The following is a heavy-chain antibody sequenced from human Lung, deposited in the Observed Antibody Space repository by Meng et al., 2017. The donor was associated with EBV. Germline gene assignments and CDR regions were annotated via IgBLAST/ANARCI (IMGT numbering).Heavy chain of an antibody. D-gene: IGHD5-24*01. CDR3: ARDSPLDGYSLLDY. V-gene: IGHV7-4-1*02. CDR1: GYTYTSYA. J-gene: IGHJ4*02. CDR2: IDPNTGNP. Sequence: VPSGSECKQPGASVKVSCRPSGYTYTSYAINWVRQATGQGPDWMGWIDPNTGNPTYDQGFTGRFVFSLDTSVSTAYLQINSLRADDTAVYYCARDSPLDGYSLLDYWGQGTLVTVSS.